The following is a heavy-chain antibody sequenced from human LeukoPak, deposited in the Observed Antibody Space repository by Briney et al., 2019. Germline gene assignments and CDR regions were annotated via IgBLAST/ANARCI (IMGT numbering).Heavy chain of an antibody. D-gene: IGHD3-22*01. CDR3: AKRGVVIRVILVGFHKEAYYFDS. V-gene: IGHV3-23*01. CDR1: GITLSNYA. Sequence: GGSLRLSCAVSGITLSNYAMSWVRQAPGKGLEWVAGISGSGGGTNYADSVKGRFTISRDNPKNTLYLQMNNLRADDTAAYFCAKRGVVIRVILVGFHKEAYYFDSWGQGALVTVSS. CDR2: ISGSGGGT. J-gene: IGHJ4*02.